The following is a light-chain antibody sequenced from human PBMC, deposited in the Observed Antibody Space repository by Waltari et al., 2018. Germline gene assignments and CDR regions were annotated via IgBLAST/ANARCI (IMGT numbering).Light chain of an antibody. J-gene: IGLJ3*02. CDR1: SSDVGSYNL. Sequence: QSALTQPASVSGSPGQSITISCTGISSDVGSYNLVSWYQQHPGKAPKLMIYEGSERPSGVSNRFAGAKSGNTASLTISWLQAEDEAEYYCCAYAGSSTPNWVFGGGTKLTVL. CDR3: CAYAGSSTPNWV. V-gene: IGLV2-23*01. CDR2: EGS.